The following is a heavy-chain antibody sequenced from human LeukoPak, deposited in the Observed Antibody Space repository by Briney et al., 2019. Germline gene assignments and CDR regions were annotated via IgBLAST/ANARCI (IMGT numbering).Heavy chain of an antibody. D-gene: IGHD1-26*01. V-gene: IGHV3-23*01. Sequence: AGGSLRLSCAASGFTFSSYAMSWVRQAPGKGLEWVSAISGSGGSTYYADSVKGRFTISRDNSKNTLYLQMNSLRAEDTAVYYCAKGSPPWELLEGNWFDPWGQGTLVTVSS. CDR2: ISGSGGST. J-gene: IGHJ5*02. CDR3: AKGSPPWELLEGNWFDP. CDR1: GFTFSSYA.